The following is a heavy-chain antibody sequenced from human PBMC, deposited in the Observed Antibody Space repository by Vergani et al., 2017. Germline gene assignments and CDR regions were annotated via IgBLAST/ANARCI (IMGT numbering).Heavy chain of an antibody. CDR3: AKDRGDSSGLPDY. V-gene: IGHV3-30*18. Sequence: VQLVESGGGVVQPGRSLRLSCAASGFTFSSYGMHWVRQAPGKGLEWVAVISYDGSNKYYADSVKGRFTISRDNSKNTLYLQMNSLRAEDTAVYYCAKDRGDSSGLPDYWGQGTLVTVSS. CDR1: GFTFSSYG. CDR2: ISYDGSNK. J-gene: IGHJ4*02. D-gene: IGHD3-22*01.